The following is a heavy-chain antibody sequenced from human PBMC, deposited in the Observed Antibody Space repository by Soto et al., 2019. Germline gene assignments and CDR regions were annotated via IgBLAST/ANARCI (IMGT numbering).Heavy chain of an antibody. Sequence: SETLSLTCAVYGGSFSGYYWSWIRQPPGKGLEWIGEINHSGSTNYNPSLKSRVTISVDTSKNQFSLKLSSVTAADTAVYYCARGGLVTTVTTDYWGQGTLVPVSS. D-gene: IGHD4-17*01. V-gene: IGHV4-34*01. CDR2: INHSGST. CDR3: ARGGLVTTVTTDY. CDR1: GGSFSGYY. J-gene: IGHJ4*02.